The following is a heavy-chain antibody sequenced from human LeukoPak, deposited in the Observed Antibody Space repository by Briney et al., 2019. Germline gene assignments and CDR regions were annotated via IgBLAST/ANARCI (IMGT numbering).Heavy chain of an antibody. CDR1: GGSISGYY. D-gene: IGHD6-13*01. V-gene: IGHV4-59*01. J-gene: IGHJ4*02. CDR2: IYYSGST. CDR3: ARQKSIAAAPLDY. Sequence: PSETLSLTCTVSGGSISGYYWSWIRQPPRKGLEWIGYIYYSGSTIYNPSLKSRVTISVDTSKNQFSLKLSSVTAADTAVYYCARQKSIAAAPLDYWGQGTLVTVSS.